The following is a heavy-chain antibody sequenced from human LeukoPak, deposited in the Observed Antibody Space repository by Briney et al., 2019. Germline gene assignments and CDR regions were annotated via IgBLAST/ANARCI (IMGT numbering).Heavy chain of an antibody. CDR1: GFTFSSYG. CDR2: IRYDSSSK. Sequence: GGSLRLSCAASGFTFSSYGMHWVRQAPGKGLEWVAFIRYDSSSKYYADSVRGRFTISRDNSKNTLYLQMNSLRAEDTAVYYCAKDSSVYNYDSRNLDYWGQGTLVTVSS. J-gene: IGHJ4*02. D-gene: IGHD3-16*01. V-gene: IGHV3-30*02. CDR3: AKDSSVYNYDSRNLDY.